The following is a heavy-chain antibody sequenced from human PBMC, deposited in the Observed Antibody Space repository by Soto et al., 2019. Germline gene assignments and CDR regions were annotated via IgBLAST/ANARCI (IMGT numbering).Heavy chain of an antibody. CDR3: ARGVYDSGIFWFDP. D-gene: IGHD3-10*01. CDR1: GGSISSYY. V-gene: IGHV4-59*08. Sequence: QVQLQESGPGLVKPSETLSLTCTVSGGSISSYYWSWIRQPPGKGLEWIGYIYYSGSTNYNPSLKSRVTMSVDTSKNQFSLKLSSVTAADTAVYYCARGVYDSGIFWFDPWGQGTLVIVSS. CDR2: IYYSGST. J-gene: IGHJ5*02.